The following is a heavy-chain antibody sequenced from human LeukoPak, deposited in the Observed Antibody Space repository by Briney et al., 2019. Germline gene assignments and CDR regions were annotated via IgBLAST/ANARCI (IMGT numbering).Heavy chain of an antibody. CDR2: IYYSGSI. Sequence: SETLSLTCTVSGGSISSYYWSWIRQPPGKGLEWVGYIYYSGSINYNPSLKSRVTISVDTSKNQFSLKLRSVTAADTAVYYCARYSGSYSGFDYWGQGTLVTASS. CDR3: ARYSGSYSGFDY. CDR1: GGSISSYY. J-gene: IGHJ4*02. V-gene: IGHV4-59*08. D-gene: IGHD1-26*01.